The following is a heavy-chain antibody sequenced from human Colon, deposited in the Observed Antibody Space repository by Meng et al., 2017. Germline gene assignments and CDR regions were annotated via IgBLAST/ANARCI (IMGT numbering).Heavy chain of an antibody. V-gene: IGHV1-69*13. CDR1: GGTFSSYA. CDR3: ARGGEDDSSGYLDQNFDY. D-gene: IGHD3-22*01. J-gene: IGHJ4*02. Sequence: SVKVSCKASGGTFSSYAISWVRQAPGQGLEWMGGIIPIFGTANYAQKFQGRVTITADESTSTAYMELSSLRSEDTAVYYCARGGEDDSSGYLDQNFDYWCQGTLVTVSS. CDR2: IIPIFGTA.